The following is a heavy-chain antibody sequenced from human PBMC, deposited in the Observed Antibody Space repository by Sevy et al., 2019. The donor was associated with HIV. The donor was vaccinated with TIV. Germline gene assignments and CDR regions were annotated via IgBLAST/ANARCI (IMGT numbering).Heavy chain of an antibody. D-gene: IGHD1-26*01. CDR2: IWYDGSNT. J-gene: IGHJ4*02. CDR3: ARDPHEIMLSGSYYLY. CDR1: GFIFSYYG. V-gene: IGHV3-33*01. Sequence: GGSLRLSCAASGFIFSYYGMHWVRQAPGKGLEWVAVIWYDGSNTIYADSVKGRFTISRDNSKNILYLQMNSLRDEDTAVYYCARDPHEIMLSGSYYLYWGQGTRATVSS.